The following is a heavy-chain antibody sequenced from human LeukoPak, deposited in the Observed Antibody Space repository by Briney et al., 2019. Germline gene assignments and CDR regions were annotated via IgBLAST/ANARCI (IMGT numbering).Heavy chain of an antibody. J-gene: IGHJ6*02. Sequence: PGGSLRLSCAASGFTVSSNYMSWVRQAPGKGLEWVSVMYSGGSTYYADSVKGRFTISRDNSKNTLYLQMNSLRAEDTAVYYCAGDSGLLPYGMDVWGQGTTVTVSS. V-gene: IGHV3-66*01. CDR1: GFTVSSNY. CDR2: MYSGGST. CDR3: AGDSGLLPYGMDV. D-gene: IGHD4-23*01.